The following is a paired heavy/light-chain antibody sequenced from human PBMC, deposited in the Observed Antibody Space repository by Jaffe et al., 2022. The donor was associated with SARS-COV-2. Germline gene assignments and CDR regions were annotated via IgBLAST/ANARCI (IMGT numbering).Light chain of an antibody. CDR3: TSFSTSSTLDYV. CDR1: SSDVGGFNY. V-gene: IGLV2-14*03. J-gene: IGLJ1*01. Sequence: QSALTQPASVSGSPGQSITISCIGTSSDVGGFNYVSWYQQRPGKVPKVIIYEVNNRPSGVSNRFSGSKSGNTASLTISGLQAEDEADYYCTSFSTSSTLDYVFGTGTKVTVL. CDR2: EVN.
Heavy chain of an antibody. CDR3: ARRGNGWVFDS. CDR1: GHTFTTYW. J-gene: IGHJ4*02. V-gene: IGHV5-51*01. Sequence: EVQLVQSGAEVKQPGESLKISCEVSGHTFTTYWIGWVRQMPGKGLELMGIIFPFNSDTRYSPSLRGQVTIAVDKSTSTAYLRWNSLKASDTAMYFCARRGNGWVFDSWGQGTLVTVSS. D-gene: IGHD6-19*01. CDR2: IFPFNSDT.